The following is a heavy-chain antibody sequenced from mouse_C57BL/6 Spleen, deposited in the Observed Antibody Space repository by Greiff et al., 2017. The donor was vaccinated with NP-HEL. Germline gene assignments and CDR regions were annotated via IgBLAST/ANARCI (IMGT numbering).Heavy chain of an antibody. J-gene: IGHJ2*01. CDR1: GYAFSTYW. V-gene: IGHV1-80*01. CDR2: IYPGDGDT. Sequence: QVQLQQSGAELVKPGASVKISCKASGYAFSTYWMNWVKQRPGKGLEWIGQIYPGDGDTNYNGKFKGKATLTADKSSSTAYMQLSSLTSEDSAGYFCAREGGKGGYFGYWGQGTTLTVSS. CDR3: AREGGKGGYFGY. D-gene: IGHD1-1*02.